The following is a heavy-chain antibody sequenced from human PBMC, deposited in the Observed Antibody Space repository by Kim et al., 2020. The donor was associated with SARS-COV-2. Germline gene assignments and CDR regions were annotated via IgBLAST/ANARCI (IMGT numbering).Heavy chain of an antibody. CDR3: ARRILGSRKPYFDY. D-gene: IGHD6-13*01. V-gene: IGHV4-34*01. J-gene: IGHJ4*02. CDR2: INHSGST. Sequence: SETLSLTCAVYGGSFSGYYWSWIRQPPGKGLEWIGEINHSGSTNYNPSLKSRVTISVDTSKNQFSLKLSSVTAADTAVYYCARRILGSRKPYFDYWGQGTLVTVSS. CDR1: GGSFSGYY.